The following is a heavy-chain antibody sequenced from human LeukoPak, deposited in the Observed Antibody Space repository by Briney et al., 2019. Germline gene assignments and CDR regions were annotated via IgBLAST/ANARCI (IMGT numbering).Heavy chain of an antibody. CDR2: IQEDGKKE. J-gene: IGHJ4*02. D-gene: IGHD2-21*02. Sequence: GGSLRLSCAGSGFTFSSYWMTWVRQAPGKGLEWVANIQEDGKKENYVDSVRGRFTISRDNAKNSIYLQMNSLRVEDTAVYYCAKDIVGGGDDYWGQGTLVIVSS. V-gene: IGHV3-7*01. CDR1: GFTFSSYW. CDR3: AKDIVGGGDDY.